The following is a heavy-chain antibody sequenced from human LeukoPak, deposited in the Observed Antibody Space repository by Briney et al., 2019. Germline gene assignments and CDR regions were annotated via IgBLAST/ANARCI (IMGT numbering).Heavy chain of an antibody. CDR3: ARGKRITMVRGVDLFDY. CDR2: IYTSGST. Sequence: SETLSLTCTVSGGSISSYYWSWIRQPAGKGLEWIGRIYTSGSTNYNPSLKSRVTMSVDTSKNQFSLKLSSVTAADTAAYYCARGKRITMVRGVDLFDYWGQGTLVTVSS. V-gene: IGHV4-4*07. CDR1: GGSISSYY. J-gene: IGHJ4*02. D-gene: IGHD3-10*01.